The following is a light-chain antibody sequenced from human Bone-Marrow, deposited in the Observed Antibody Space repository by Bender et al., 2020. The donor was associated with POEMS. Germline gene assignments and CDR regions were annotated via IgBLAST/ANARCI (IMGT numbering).Light chain of an antibody. V-gene: IGLV2-23*02. J-gene: IGLJ3*02. CDR1: SSDVGTYGL. Sequence: QSALTQPASVSGSPGQSITISCSGTSSDVGTYGLVSWYQQHPDTAPKLLIYDVSNRPSGVSHRFSGSKSGNTASLTISGLQAEDEADYYCCSFATSSTWVFGGGTKLTVL. CDR3: CSFATSSTWV. CDR2: DVS.